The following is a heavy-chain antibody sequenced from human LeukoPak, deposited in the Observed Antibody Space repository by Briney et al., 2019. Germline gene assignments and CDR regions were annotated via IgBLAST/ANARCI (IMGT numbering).Heavy chain of an antibody. CDR3: ARDLRYCSGGSCYRTIDY. Sequence: SGKVSCKASGGTFSSYAISWVRQAPGQGLEWMGRIIPILGIANYAQKFQGRVTITADKSTSTAYMELSSLRSEDTAVYYCARDLRYCSGGSCYRTIDYWGQGTLVTVSS. J-gene: IGHJ4*02. D-gene: IGHD2-15*01. CDR1: GGTFSSYA. V-gene: IGHV1-69*04. CDR2: IIPILGIA.